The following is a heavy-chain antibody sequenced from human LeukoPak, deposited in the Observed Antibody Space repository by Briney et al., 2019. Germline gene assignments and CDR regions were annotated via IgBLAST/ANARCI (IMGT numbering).Heavy chain of an antibody. V-gene: IGHV3-33*06. J-gene: IGHJ6*02. CDR3: AKEGMITFGGV. CDR2: ILSDGSKE. D-gene: IGHD3-16*01. Sequence: GGSLRLSCAASGFTFSSYGMHWVRQAPGKGLEWVAVILSDGSKEFYTDSVKGRFTISRDNSKNTLYLQMNSLRAEDTAVYYCAKEGMITFGGVWGQGTTVTVSS. CDR1: GFTFSSYG.